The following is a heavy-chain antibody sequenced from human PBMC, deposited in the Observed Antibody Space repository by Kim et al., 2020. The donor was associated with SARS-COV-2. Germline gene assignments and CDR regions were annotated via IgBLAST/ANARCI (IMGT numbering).Heavy chain of an antibody. Sequence: ASVKVSCKASGYTFTGYYMHWVRQAPGQGLEWMGWINPNSGGTNYAQKFQGRVTMTRDTSISTAYMELSRLRSDDTAVYYCASIRGRAAHKNYYYYMDVWGKGTTVTVSS. CDR3: ASIRGRAAHKNYYYYMDV. J-gene: IGHJ6*03. CDR2: INPNSGGT. V-gene: IGHV1-2*02. CDR1: GYTFTGYY. D-gene: IGHD2-21*01.